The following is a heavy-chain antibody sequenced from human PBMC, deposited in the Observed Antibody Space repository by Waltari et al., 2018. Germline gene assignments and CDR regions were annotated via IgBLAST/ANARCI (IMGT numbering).Heavy chain of an antibody. CDR2: INSGGTT. Sequence: EVQLVESGGGLIQPGGSLRLSCAASGFSIRDNYMIWGRQGPGRGVDGVSLINSGGTTYYAESVRGRFSISRDNSKNTVYLQMNSLRAEDTAMYYCSRDSKFDPWGQGTLVTVSS. D-gene: IGHD4-4*01. V-gene: IGHV3-53*01. J-gene: IGHJ5*02. CDR1: GFSIRDNY. CDR3: SRDSKFDP.